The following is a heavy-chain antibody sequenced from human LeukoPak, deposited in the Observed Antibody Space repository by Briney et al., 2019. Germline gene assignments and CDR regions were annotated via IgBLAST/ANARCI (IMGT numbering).Heavy chain of an antibody. V-gene: IGHV1-2*02. J-gene: IGHJ6*02. CDR3: ASDRGVLEWLALDYYFGMDV. D-gene: IGHD3-3*01. CDR2: INPKSGGI. Sequence: ASVKVSCKASGYTFSDYYIHWVRQAPGQGLEWMGWINPKSGGINYAPKFQDRVTMTRDSSISTAYMELRRLRSDDTAVYYCASDRGVLEWLALDYYFGMDVWGQGTTVTVSS. CDR1: GYTFSDYY.